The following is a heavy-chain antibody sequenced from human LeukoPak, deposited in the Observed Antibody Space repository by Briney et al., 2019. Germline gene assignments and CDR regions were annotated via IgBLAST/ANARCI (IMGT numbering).Heavy chain of an antibody. CDR2: ISFHGSNI. J-gene: IGHJ4*02. CDR1: GFTFSSYA. D-gene: IGHD3-10*01. Sequence: GGSLRLSCAASGFTFSSYAMHWVRQAPGKGLEWVTLISFHGSNIYYADSVKGRFTISRDNSKNTLYLQMNSLRAEDTAVYYCAKGFDHGSRVYWGQGTLVTVSS. CDR3: AKGFDHGSRVY. V-gene: IGHV3-30-3*01.